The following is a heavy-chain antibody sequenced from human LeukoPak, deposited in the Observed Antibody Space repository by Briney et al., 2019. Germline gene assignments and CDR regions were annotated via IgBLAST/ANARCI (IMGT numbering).Heavy chain of an antibody. V-gene: IGHV3-9*01. J-gene: IGHJ4*02. Sequence: PGGSLRLSCAASGFTFDDYAMHWVRQVPGMGLEWVSGISWNGVYIGYADSVNGRFTISRDNAKNSLYLQMNSLRAEDTALYYCARDPSGSYGFFDYWGQGTLVIVSS. CDR1: GFTFDDYA. D-gene: IGHD1-26*01. CDR3: ARDPSGSYGFFDY. CDR2: ISWNGVYI.